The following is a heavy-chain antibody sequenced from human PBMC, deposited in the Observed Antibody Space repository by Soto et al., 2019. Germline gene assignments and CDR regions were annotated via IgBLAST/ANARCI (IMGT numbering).Heavy chain of an antibody. Sequence: QLQLQESGSGLVKPSQTLSLTCAVSGDSISSGGYSWSWIRQPPGKGLEWIGYIYHGGNTYYNPSLKSRVTISVDRSKNQFSLQLSSANAADTAMYYCARVGGGDAFDLWGRGTTVTVSS. V-gene: IGHV4-30-2*01. CDR2: IYHGGNT. CDR3: ARVGGGDAFDL. CDR1: GDSISSGGYS. J-gene: IGHJ3*01. D-gene: IGHD3-16*01.